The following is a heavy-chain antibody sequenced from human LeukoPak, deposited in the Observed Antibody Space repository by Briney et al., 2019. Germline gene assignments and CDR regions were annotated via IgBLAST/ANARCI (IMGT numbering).Heavy chain of an antibody. D-gene: IGHD2-15*01. CDR2: ISSTSTYI. J-gene: IGHJ4*02. CDR1: GFTFSSYA. Sequence: GGSLRLSCAASGFTFSSYAINWVRQAPGKGLEWVSSISSTSTYISYAGSVKGRFTISRDNAKNSLYLQMNSLRAEDTAVYYCARGGGNFDYWGQGTLVTVSS. V-gene: IGHV3-21*01. CDR3: ARGGGNFDY.